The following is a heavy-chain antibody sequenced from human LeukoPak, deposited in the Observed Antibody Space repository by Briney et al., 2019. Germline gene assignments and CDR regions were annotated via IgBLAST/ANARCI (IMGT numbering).Heavy chain of an antibody. D-gene: IGHD1-1*01. J-gene: IGHJ4*02. CDR3: AKAEILRDWNDYGYFDY. V-gene: IGHV3-9*01. CDR1: GFTFDDYA. CDR2: ISWNSGSI. Sequence: GGSLRPSCAASGFTFDDYAMHWVRQAPGKGLEWVSGISWNSGSIGYADSVKGRFTISRDNAKNSLYLQMNSLRAEDTALYYCAKAEILRDWNDYGYFDYWGQGTLVTVSS.